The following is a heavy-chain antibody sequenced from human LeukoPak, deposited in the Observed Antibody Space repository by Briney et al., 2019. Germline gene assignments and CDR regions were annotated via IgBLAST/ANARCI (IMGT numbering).Heavy chain of an antibody. J-gene: IGHJ5*02. V-gene: IGHV1-2*02. CDR3: ATDCSSTSCYLFDP. CDR1: GYTFTGYY. CDR2: INPNSGGT. D-gene: IGHD2-2*01. Sequence: ASVKVSCKASGYTFTGYYMHWVRQAPGQGLEWMGWINPNSGGTNYAQRFQGRVTMTRDTSISTAYMELSRLRSDDTAVYYCATDCSSTSCYLFDPWGQGTLVTVSS.